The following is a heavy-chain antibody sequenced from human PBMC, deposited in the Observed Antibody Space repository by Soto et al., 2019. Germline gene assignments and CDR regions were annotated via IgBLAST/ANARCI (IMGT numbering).Heavy chain of an antibody. J-gene: IGHJ6*02. Sequence: ASVKVSCKASGYTFTGYYMHWVRRAPGQGLEWMGWINPNSGGTNYAQKFQGRVTMTRDTSISTAYMELSRLRSDDTAVYYCAREPYSSSFMDVWGQGTTVTVSS. V-gene: IGHV1-2*02. CDR3: AREPYSSSFMDV. CDR1: GYTFTGYY. CDR2: INPNSGGT. D-gene: IGHD6-13*01.